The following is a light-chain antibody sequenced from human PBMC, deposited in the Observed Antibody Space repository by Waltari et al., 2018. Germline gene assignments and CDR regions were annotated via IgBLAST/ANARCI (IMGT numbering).Light chain of an antibody. Sequence: QSVLTQPPSASGTPGQRVTIRCSGSSSNIGRNTVNWYQHLPGAAPKLVMYKSNKRPSGVPDRLSGSTSGTAASLAISGLQSADEADYYCATWDESLKGVVFGGGTKVTVL. CDR1: SSNIGRNT. V-gene: IGLV1-44*01. CDR3: ATWDESLKGVV. CDR2: KSN. J-gene: IGLJ2*01.